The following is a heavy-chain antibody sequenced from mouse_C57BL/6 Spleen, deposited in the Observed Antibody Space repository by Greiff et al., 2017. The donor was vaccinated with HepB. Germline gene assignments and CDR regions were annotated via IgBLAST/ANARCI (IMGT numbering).Heavy chain of an antibody. Sequence: EVQLVESGGGLVQPKGSLKLSCAASGFSFNTYAMNWVRQAPGKGLEWVARIRSKSNNYATYYADSVKDRFTISRDDSESMLYLQMNNLKNEDTAMYYCVRQSYYSNYGDFDVWGTGTTVTVSS. J-gene: IGHJ1*03. D-gene: IGHD2-5*01. CDR3: VRQSYYSNYGDFDV. CDR1: GFSFNTYA. V-gene: IGHV10-1*01. CDR2: IRSKSNNYAT.